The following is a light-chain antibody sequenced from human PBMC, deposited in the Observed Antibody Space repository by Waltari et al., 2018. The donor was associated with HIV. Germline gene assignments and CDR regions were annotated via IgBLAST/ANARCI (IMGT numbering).Light chain of an antibody. V-gene: IGKV1-9*01. J-gene: IGKJ2*01. Sequence: DIQLTQSPSFLSASVGDRVTITCRASQGINSYLAWYQQKPGKGPQLLIYAASTLQSGVPSRFSGSGSGTEFTLTISSPQPEDFATYYCQQLNSFPRTTFGQGTILEIK. CDR3: QQLNSFPRTT. CDR2: AAS. CDR1: QGINSY.